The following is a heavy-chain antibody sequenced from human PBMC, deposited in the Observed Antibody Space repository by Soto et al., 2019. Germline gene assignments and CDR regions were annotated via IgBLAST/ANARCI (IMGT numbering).Heavy chain of an antibody. J-gene: IGHJ4*02. CDR2: IIPIFGTA. CDR1: GGTFSSYA. Sequence: GASVKVSCKASGGTFSSYAISWVRQAPGQGLEWMGGIIPIFGTANYAQKFQGRVTITADESTSTAYMELSSLRSEDTAVYYCASLTYYYDSSGYYYAYYFDYWGQGTLVTVSS. D-gene: IGHD3-22*01. CDR3: ASLTYYYDSSGYYYAYYFDY. V-gene: IGHV1-69*13.